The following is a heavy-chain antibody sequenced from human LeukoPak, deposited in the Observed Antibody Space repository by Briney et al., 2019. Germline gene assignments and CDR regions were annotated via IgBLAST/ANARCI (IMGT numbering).Heavy chain of an antibody. D-gene: IGHD3-3*01. CDR3: ARDDWGFRF. J-gene: IGHJ4*02. Sequence: GGSLRLSCAASGFTFTNYAMSWVRQAPGKGLEWVANIKQDGSDKNYVDLVKGRFTISRDNAKNSLYLQMNSLRAEDTAVYYCARDDWGFRFWGQGTLVTVSS. CDR2: IKQDGSDK. V-gene: IGHV3-7*03. CDR1: GFTFTNYA.